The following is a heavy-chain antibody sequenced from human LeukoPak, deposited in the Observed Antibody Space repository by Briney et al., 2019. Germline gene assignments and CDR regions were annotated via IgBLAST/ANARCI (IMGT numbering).Heavy chain of an antibody. J-gene: IGHJ4*02. CDR3: PTDGGPYWAGDCYPGDY. Sequence: GASVKVSCKASGYTFTNNGISWVRQAPGQGLEWMGWTSTSNGNTNYADNFQGRLTLTTESSTSTAYMELKSLTSDDTAVYYCPTDGGPYWAGDCYPGDYWGQGALVTVSS. V-gene: IGHV1-18*01. D-gene: IGHD2-21*02. CDR2: TSTSNGNT. CDR1: GYTFTNNG.